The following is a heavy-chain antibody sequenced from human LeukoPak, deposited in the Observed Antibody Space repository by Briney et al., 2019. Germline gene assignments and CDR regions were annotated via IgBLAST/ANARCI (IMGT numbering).Heavy chain of an antibody. D-gene: IGHD6-19*01. CDR3: ATSYSSGWLDY. CDR1: GGSISSSGYY. Sequence: LETLSLTCTVSGGSISSSGYYWGWIRQPPGTGLEWIGSMYHSGSTYYNPSLKSRVTISVDTSKNQFSLKLSSVTAADTAVYYCATSYSSGWLDYWGQGTLVTVSS. J-gene: IGHJ4*02. V-gene: IGHV4-39*01. CDR2: MYHSGST.